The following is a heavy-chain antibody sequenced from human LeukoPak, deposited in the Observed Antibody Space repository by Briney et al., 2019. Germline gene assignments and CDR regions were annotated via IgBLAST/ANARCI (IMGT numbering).Heavy chain of an antibody. J-gene: IGHJ3*02. Sequence: GGSLRLSCAASGSTFSNYWMSWVRQAPGKGLEWVANIKQDGSEKYYVDSVKGRFTISRDNAKNSLYLQMNSLTAEDTAVYYCARRGGSRDAFDIWGQGTMVTVSS. CDR1: GSTFSNYW. D-gene: IGHD3-16*01. CDR3: ARRGGSRDAFDI. CDR2: IKQDGSEK. V-gene: IGHV3-7*01.